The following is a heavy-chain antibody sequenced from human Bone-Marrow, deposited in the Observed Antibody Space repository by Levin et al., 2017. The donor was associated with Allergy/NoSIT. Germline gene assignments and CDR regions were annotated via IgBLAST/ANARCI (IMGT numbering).Heavy chain of an antibody. J-gene: IGHJ4*02. CDR1: GFTFDDYA. Sequence: SLKISCAASGFTFDDYAMHWVRQAPGKGLEWVSGISWNSGSIGYADSVKGRFTISRDNAKNSLYLQMNSLRAEDTALYYCAKDGDCSSTSCYIFDYWGQGTLVTVSS. D-gene: IGHD2-2*02. V-gene: IGHV3-9*01. CDR3: AKDGDCSSTSCYIFDY. CDR2: ISWNSGSI.